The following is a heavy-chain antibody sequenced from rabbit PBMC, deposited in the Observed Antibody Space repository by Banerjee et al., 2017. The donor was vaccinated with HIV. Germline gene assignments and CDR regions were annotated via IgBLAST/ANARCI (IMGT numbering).Heavy chain of an antibody. CDR2: IYPDYDST. J-gene: IGHJ4*01. V-gene: IGHV1S43*01. CDR1: GFDFSSSYY. CDR3: AIYAVHGYFKL. D-gene: IGHD6-1*01. Sequence: QSLEESGGGLVQPEGSLTLTCKASGFDFSSSYYMCWVRQAPGKGLEWIAYIYPDYDSTDYASWVNGRFTISFDSAQNTVDLQMTSLTVADTATYFCAIYAVHGYFKLWGPGTLVTVS.